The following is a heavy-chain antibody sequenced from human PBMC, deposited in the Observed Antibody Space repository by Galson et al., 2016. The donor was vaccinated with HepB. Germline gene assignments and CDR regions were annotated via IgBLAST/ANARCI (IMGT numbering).Heavy chain of an antibody. D-gene: IGHD3-16*01. V-gene: IGHV3-23*01. CDR2: ISGSGGTT. CDR3: ARQLWGGVDV. J-gene: IGHJ6*02. Sequence: SLRLSCAASGFTFSSYAMSWVRQAPGEGLECVSAISGSGGTTFYADSVKGRFTISRDNSKNTVYLQVNSLRAEDTAVFYCARQLWGGVDVWGRGTTVTVSS. CDR1: GFTFSSYA.